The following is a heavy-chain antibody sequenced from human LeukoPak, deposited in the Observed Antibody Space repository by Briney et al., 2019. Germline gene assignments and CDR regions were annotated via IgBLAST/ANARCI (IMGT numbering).Heavy chain of an antibody. Sequence: ASVKVSCKASGYTFTSYDINWVRQATGQGLEWMGWMNPNSGNTGYAQKFQGRVTITRNTSLSTAYMELSSLRSEDTAVYYCARGGDDHDAFDIWGQGTMVTVSS. D-gene: IGHD3-10*01. CDR2: MNPNSGNT. J-gene: IGHJ3*02. CDR3: ARGGDDHDAFDI. V-gene: IGHV1-8*03. CDR1: GYTFTSYD.